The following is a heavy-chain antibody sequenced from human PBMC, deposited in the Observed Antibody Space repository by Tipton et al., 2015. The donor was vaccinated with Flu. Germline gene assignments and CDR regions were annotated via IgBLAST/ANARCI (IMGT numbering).Heavy chain of an antibody. CDR2: ISYDGSNK. J-gene: IGHJ2*01. V-gene: IGHV3-30*04. CDR3: ARGGRYSGYPNHWYFDL. D-gene: IGHD5-12*01. Sequence: QLVQSGGGVVQPGRSLSLSCAASGFTFSSYAMHWVRQAPGKGLEWVAVISYDGSNKYYADSVKGRFTISRDNSKNTLYLQMNSLRAEDTAVYYCARGGRYSGYPNHWYFDLWGRGTLVTVSS. CDR1: GFTFSSYA.